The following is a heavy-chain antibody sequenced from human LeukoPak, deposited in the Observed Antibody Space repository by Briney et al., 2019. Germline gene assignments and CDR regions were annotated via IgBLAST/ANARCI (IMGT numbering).Heavy chain of an antibody. J-gene: IGHJ3*02. CDR2: ISSSSSYI. CDR1: GFTFSSYS. CDR3: ARDEWGDAFDI. D-gene: IGHD1-26*01. V-gene: IGHV3-21*01. Sequence: KPGGSLRLSCAASGFTFSSYSMNWVRQAPGKGLECVSSISSSSSYIHSADSVRGRFTISRDNAKNSLFLQMNSLRAEDTAVYYCARDEWGDAFDIWGQGTMVTVFS.